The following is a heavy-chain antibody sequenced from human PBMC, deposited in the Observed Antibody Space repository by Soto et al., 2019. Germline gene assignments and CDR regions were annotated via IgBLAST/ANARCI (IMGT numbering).Heavy chain of an antibody. CDR3: ARETSLIPSAGKGESYYYYYGMDV. J-gene: IGHJ6*02. D-gene: IGHD6-13*01. V-gene: IGHV6-1*01. Sequence: SETLSLTCAISGDSFSSNSAAWNWIRQSPSRGLEWLGRTYYKSKWYNDYAVSVKSQITISPDTSKNQFSLQLNSVTPEDTAVYYCARETSLIPSAGKGESYYYYYGMDVWGQGTTVTVSS. CDR1: GDSFSSNSAA. CDR2: TYYKSKWYN.